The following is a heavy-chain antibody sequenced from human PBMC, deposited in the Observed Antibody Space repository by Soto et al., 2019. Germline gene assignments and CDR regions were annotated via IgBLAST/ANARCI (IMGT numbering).Heavy chain of an antibody. CDR2: IRSKANSYAT. J-gene: IGHJ6*02. CDR1: GFTFSGSA. CDR3: TRREWELLYYYGTDV. Sequence: PGGSLRLSCAASGFTFSGSAMHWVRQASGKGLEWVGRIRSKANSYATAYAASVKGRFTISRDDSKNTAYLQMNSLKTEDTAVYYCTRREWELLYYYGTDVWGQGTTVTVSS. V-gene: IGHV3-73*01. D-gene: IGHD1-26*01.